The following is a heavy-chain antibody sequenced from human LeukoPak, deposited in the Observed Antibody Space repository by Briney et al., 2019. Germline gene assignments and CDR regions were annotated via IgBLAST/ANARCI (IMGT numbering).Heavy chain of an antibody. CDR1: GGSISSYY. CDR3: ARDLSRIQLWFGENWFDP. CDR2: IYTSGST. Sequence: SETLSLTCTVSGGSISSYYWSWIRQPAGKGLEWIGRIYTSGSTNYNPSLKSRVTMSVDTSKNQFSLKLSSVTAADTAVYYFARDLSRIQLWFGENWFDPWGQGTLVTVSS. D-gene: IGHD5-18*01. J-gene: IGHJ5*02. V-gene: IGHV4-4*07.